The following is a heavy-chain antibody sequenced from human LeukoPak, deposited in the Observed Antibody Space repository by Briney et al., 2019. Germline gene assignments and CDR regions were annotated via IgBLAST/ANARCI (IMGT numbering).Heavy chain of an antibody. D-gene: IGHD4-17*01. Sequence: PGGSLRLSCAASGFTVSSSYMSWVRQAPGKGLEWVSVIYSGGSTYYADSVKGRFTISRDNSKNTLYLQMNSLRAADTAVYYCARYGPPAYGDYVGPNWGQGTLVTVSS. CDR3: ARYGPPAYGDYVGPN. CDR2: IYSGGST. CDR1: GFTVSSSY. V-gene: IGHV3-53*01. J-gene: IGHJ4*02.